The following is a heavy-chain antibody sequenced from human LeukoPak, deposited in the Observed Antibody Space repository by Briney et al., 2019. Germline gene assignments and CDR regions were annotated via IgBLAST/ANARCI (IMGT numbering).Heavy chain of an antibody. J-gene: IGHJ4*02. CDR3: ARDSAVLRFLEWLLSSSYFDS. CDR1: GYTFTKYY. D-gene: IGHD3-3*01. CDR2: IYPSGGST. Sequence: GASVKVSCKASGYTFTKYYMHWVRQAPGQGLEWMGIIYPSGGSTNYAQKFQGRVTMTRDTSTSTVYMELSSLRSEDTAIYYCARDSAVLRFLEWLLSSSYFDSWGQGTLVTVSA. V-gene: IGHV1-46*01.